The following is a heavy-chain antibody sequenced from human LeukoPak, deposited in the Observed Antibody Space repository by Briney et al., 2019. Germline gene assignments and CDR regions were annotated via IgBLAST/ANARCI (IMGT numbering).Heavy chain of an antibody. CDR2: ISGSGGST. Sequence: GGSLRLCCAASGFSRIGYAMSCGRPPPRKGLEWVSGISGSGGSTYYADSVKGRFTISRDNSKNTLYLQMNSLRAEDTAVYYCAKGVWGVIPRGYFDYWGQGTLVTVSS. V-gene: IGHV3-23*01. J-gene: IGHJ4*02. D-gene: IGHD2/OR15-2a*01. CDR3: AKGVWGVIPRGYFDY. CDR1: GFSRIGYA.